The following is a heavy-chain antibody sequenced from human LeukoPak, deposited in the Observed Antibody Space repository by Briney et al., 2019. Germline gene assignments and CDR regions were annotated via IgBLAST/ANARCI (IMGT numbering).Heavy chain of an antibody. V-gene: IGHV4-39*07. CDR1: GGSISSSSYY. D-gene: IGHD6-13*01. J-gene: IGHJ5*02. CDR2: IYYSGST. CDR3: ARARGGFQRSWYVSAGFGWFDP. Sequence: PSETLSLTCTVSGGSISSSSYYWGWIRQPPGKVLEWIGSIYYSGSTYYNPSLKSRVTISVDTSKNQFSLKLSSVTAADTAVYYCARARGGFQRSWYVSAGFGWFDPWGQGTLVTVSS.